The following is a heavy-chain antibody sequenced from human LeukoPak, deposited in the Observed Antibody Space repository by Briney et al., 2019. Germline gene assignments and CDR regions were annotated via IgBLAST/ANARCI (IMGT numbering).Heavy chain of an antibody. J-gene: IGHJ4*02. CDR2: ISSSSSYI. D-gene: IGHD2-21*02. V-gene: IGHV3-21*01. CDR3: ARVGDQYYFDY. Sequence: SSISSSSSYIYYADSVKGRFTISRDNAKNSLYLQMNSLRAEDTAVYYCARVGDQYYFDYWGQGTLVTVSS.